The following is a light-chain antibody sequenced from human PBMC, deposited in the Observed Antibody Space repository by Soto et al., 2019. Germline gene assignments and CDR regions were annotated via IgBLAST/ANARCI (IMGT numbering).Light chain of an antibody. CDR3: QQYGRSQT. CDR2: VAS. CDR1: QSVSSSY. J-gene: IGKJ1*01. Sequence: EIVLTQSPGTLSLSPGERATLSCRASQSVSSSYLAWYQQKPGQAPRLLIYVASSRATGIPDRLSGSGSGTAFTLTISRLEPEDLAVYYCQQYGRSQTFGQGTKVEIK. V-gene: IGKV3-20*01.